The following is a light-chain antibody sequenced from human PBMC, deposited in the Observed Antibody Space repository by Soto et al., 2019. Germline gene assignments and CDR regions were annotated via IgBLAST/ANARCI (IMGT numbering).Light chain of an antibody. CDR2: GNT. V-gene: IGLV1-40*01. CDR1: SSNVGAGYD. Sequence: QSVLTQPPSVSGAPGQRVTISCTGSSSNVGAGYDVHWNQQFPGTTPKFLIYGNTNRPSGVPDRFSASKSGTSASLDITGLQAEDEAEYFCQSYDSSLTVVFGGGTKVTVL. CDR3: QSYDSSLTVV. J-gene: IGLJ2*01.